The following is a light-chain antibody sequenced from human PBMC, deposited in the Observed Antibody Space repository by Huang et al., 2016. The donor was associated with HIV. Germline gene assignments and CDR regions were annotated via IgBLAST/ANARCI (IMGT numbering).Light chain of an antibody. J-gene: IGKJ2*01. CDR3: QQYYNWPPYT. Sequence: EILMTQSPATLSVSPGERAILSCRASQSVSSNLAWYQQKPGQAPRLLCYDASTRATGIPARCSGSRSGTEFTLTISSLQSEDFAVYYCQQYYNWPPYTFGQGTKLEIK. V-gene: IGKV3-15*01. CDR2: DAS. CDR1: QSVSSN.